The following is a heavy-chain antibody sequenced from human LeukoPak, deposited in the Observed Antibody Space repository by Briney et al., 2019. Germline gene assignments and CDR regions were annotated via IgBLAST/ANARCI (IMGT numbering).Heavy chain of an antibody. Sequence: ASVKVSCKASGYTFTSYGISWVRQAPGQGLEWMGWISAYNGNTSYAQKLQGRVTMTTDTSTSTAYMELRSLRSDDTAVYYCARVPFGVVSKDYYYYMDVWGKGTTVTVSS. J-gene: IGHJ6*03. D-gene: IGHD3-3*01. CDR1: GYTFTSYG. V-gene: IGHV1-18*01. CDR2: ISAYNGNT. CDR3: ARVPFGVVSKDYYYYMDV.